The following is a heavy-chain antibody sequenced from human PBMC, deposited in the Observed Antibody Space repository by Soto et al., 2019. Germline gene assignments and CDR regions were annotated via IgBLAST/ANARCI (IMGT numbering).Heavy chain of an antibody. CDR1: GFTFSSYW. D-gene: IGHD6-13*01. CDR3: ARDLYSSSWYFSYYYGMDV. CDR2: IKQDGSEK. J-gene: IGHJ6*02. V-gene: IGHV3-7*01. Sequence: QPGGSLRLSCAASGFTFSSYWMSWVRQAPGKGLEWVANIKQDGSEKYYVDSVKGRFTISRDNAKNSLYLQMNSLRAEDTAVYYCARDLYSSSWYFSYYYGMDVWGQGTTVTVSS.